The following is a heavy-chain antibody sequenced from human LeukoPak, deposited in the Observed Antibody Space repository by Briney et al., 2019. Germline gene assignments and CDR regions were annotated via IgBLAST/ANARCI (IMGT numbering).Heavy chain of an antibody. CDR1: GGSFSGYY. V-gene: IGHV4-34*01. Sequence: SETLSLTCAVYGGSFSGYYWSWIRQPPGKGLEWIGEINHSGSTNYNPSLKSRVTISVDTSKNQFSLELSSVTAADTAVYYCARWEEDIVVVTGAFDIWGQGTMVTVSS. CDR3: ARWEEDIVVVTGAFDI. J-gene: IGHJ3*02. D-gene: IGHD2-21*02. CDR2: INHSGST.